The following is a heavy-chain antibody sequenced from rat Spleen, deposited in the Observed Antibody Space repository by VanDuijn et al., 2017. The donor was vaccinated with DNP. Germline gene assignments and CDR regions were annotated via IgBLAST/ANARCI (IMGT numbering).Heavy chain of an antibody. CDR3: ARPNYGSPYYFDY. D-gene: IGHD1-8*01. V-gene: IGHV5-25*01. CDR2: ITSSGGST. Sequence: EVQLVESGGGLVLPGRSLKLSCAASGFTFSDYFMAWVRQAPTKGLEWVATITSSGGSTYYRDSVKGRFTISRNNAKNTLNLQMDSLRSEDTATYYCARPNYGSPYYFDYWGQGIMVTVSS. J-gene: IGHJ2*01. CDR1: GFTFSDYF.